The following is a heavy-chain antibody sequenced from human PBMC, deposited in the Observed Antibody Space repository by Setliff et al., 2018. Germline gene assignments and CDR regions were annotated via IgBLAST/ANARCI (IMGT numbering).Heavy chain of an antibody. V-gene: IGHV4-59*01. J-gene: IGHJ4*02. Sequence: PSETLSLTCTVSGGSISSYYWSWIRQPPGKGLEWIGYIYYSGSTNYNPSLKSRVTISVDTSKNQFSLKLSSVTAADTAVYYCARKDSSSWSCDYWGQGTLVTVSS. CDR2: IYYSGST. CDR3: ARKDSSSWSCDY. D-gene: IGHD6-13*01. CDR1: GGSISSYY.